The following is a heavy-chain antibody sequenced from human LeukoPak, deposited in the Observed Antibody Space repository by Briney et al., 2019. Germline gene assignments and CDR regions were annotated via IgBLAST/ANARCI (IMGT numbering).Heavy chain of an antibody. Sequence: SETLSLTCAVYGGSFSGYYWSWIRQPPGKGLEWIGEINHIGSTNYNPSLKSRVTISVDTSKNQFSLKLSYVTAEDTAVYYCARGAAPQYYYDSSGYKGPLDYWGQGTLVTVSS. V-gene: IGHV4-34*01. CDR2: INHIGST. D-gene: IGHD3-22*01. J-gene: IGHJ4*02. CDR1: GGSFSGYY. CDR3: ARGAAPQYYYDSSGYKGPLDY.